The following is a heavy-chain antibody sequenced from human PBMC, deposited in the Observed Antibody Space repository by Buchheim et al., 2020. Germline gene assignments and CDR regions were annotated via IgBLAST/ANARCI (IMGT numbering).Heavy chain of an antibody. V-gene: IGHV3-33*01. CDR2: IWYDGSNK. CDR3: ARGDRHFEPLNY. D-gene: IGHD3-9*01. CDR1: GFTFSSYG. Sequence: QVQLVESGGGVVQPGRSLRLSCAASGFTFSSYGMHWVRQAPGKGLEWVAVIWYDGSNKYYADSVKGRFTISSDNSKNTLYLQMNSQRAEDTAVYYCARGDRHFEPLNYWGQGTL. J-gene: IGHJ4*02.